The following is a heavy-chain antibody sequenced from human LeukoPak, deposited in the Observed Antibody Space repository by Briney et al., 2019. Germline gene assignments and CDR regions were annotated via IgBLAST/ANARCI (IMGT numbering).Heavy chain of an antibody. Sequence: GGSLRLSCAASGFTFDDYGMSWVRQAPEKGLEWVSGINWNGGSTGYADSVKGRFTISRDNAKNSLYLQMNSLRAEDTALYYCARDRRDRGSYYYYYYMDVWGKGTTVTVSS. CDR2: INWNGGST. J-gene: IGHJ6*03. CDR1: GFTFDDYG. CDR3: ARDRRDRGSYYYYYYMDV. D-gene: IGHD1-26*01. V-gene: IGHV3-20*04.